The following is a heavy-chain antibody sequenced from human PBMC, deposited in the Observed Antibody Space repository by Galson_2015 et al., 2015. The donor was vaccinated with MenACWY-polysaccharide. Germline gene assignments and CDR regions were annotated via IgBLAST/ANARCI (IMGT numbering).Heavy chain of an antibody. Sequence: SLRLSCAVSGFTFSSYVMSWVRQAPGRGLEWVSSITDSGSSTYYVDSVKGRFTISRDNSKNTLFLQMSSLRADDTAVYYCAKGGREVDNWLDPWGQGALVTVSS. CDR1: GFTFSSYV. V-gene: IGHV3-23*01. CDR2: ITDSGSST. D-gene: IGHD1-26*01. J-gene: IGHJ5*02. CDR3: AKGGREVDNWLDP.